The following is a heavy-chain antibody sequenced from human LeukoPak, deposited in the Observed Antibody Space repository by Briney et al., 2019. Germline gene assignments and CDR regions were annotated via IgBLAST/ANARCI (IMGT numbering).Heavy chain of an antibody. J-gene: IGHJ5*02. Sequence: GGSLRLSSGASGFTFSTYWMSWVRQAPGKGLEWVANIKRDGSDKYYVDSVKGRFTISRDNAKNSLYLQMNSLRAEDTAVYYCARGEYMWFDPWGQGTLVTVSS. CDR2: IKRDGSDK. CDR3: ARGEYMWFDP. V-gene: IGHV3-7*01. D-gene: IGHD2/OR15-2a*01. CDR1: GFTFSTYW.